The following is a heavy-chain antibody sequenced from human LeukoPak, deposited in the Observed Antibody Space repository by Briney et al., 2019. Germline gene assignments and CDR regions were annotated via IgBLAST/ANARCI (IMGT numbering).Heavy chain of an antibody. CDR1: GFTFSSYT. J-gene: IGHJ4*02. CDR3: AKDGGLWVSAHWGDS. V-gene: IGHV3-23*01. D-gene: IGHD7-27*01. CDR2: ITTSDGNT. Sequence: GGSLRLSCAASGFTFSSYTMSWVRQAPGKGLEWVPTITTSDGNTYYADSVKGRFTVSRDNSKNTLFLQMNSLRAEGTAVYYCAKDGGLWVSAHWGDSWGRGTLVTVSS.